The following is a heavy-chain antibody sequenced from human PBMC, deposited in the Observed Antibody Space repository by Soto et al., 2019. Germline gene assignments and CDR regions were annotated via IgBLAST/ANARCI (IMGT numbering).Heavy chain of an antibody. J-gene: IGHJ4*02. Sequence: EGSLRLSCAAAGFTFSSYAMSWVRQAPGKGLEWVSAISGSGGSTYYADSVKGRFTISRDNSKNTLYLQMNSLRAEDTAVYYCAKDKNQKGTAASYFDYWGQGTLVTVSS. V-gene: IGHV3-23*01. CDR2: ISGSGGST. CDR3: AKDKNQKGTAASYFDY. D-gene: IGHD2-21*02. CDR1: GFTFSSYA.